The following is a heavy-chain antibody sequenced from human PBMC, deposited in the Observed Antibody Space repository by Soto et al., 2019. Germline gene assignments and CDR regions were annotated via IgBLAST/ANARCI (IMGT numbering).Heavy chain of an antibody. CDR2: ISGSGSNP. CDR1: GFTFSSYA. Sequence: EVQVLESGGGLVQPGGSLRLSCAASGFTFSSYAMSWVRQAPGQGLEWVSAISGSGSNPYYADSVKGRFTISRDNSKDTRDLQMNSLRAEDPGLYYCAKTASMTIRDGFDHWGQGTLVTVSS. D-gene: IGHD4-17*01. V-gene: IGHV3-23*01. J-gene: IGHJ4*02. CDR3: AKTASMTIRDGFDH.